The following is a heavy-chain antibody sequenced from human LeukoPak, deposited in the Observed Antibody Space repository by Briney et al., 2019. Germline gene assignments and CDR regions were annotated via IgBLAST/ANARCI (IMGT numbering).Heavy chain of an antibody. V-gene: IGHV3-64D*06. D-gene: IGHD3-9*01. CDR2: ISSNGGST. J-gene: IGHJ4*02. CDR3: NPKLRYFDRVDY. CDR1: GFTFSSYA. Sequence: GGSLRLSCSASGFTFSSYAMHWVRQAPGRGLEYVSAISSNGGSTYYADSVKGRFTISRDNSKNTLYLQMSSLRAEDTAVYYCNPKLRYFDRVDYWGQGTLVTVSS.